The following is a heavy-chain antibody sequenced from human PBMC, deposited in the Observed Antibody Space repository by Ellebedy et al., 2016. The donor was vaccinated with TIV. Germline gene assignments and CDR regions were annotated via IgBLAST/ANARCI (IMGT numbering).Heavy chain of an antibody. CDR3: ARDGYLGYSGYDLKYGMDV. CDR1: GFTFSSYG. Sequence: PGGSLRLSCAASGFTFSSYGMHWVRQAPGKGLEWVANIKQDGSEKYYVDSVKGRFTISRDNAKNSLYLQMNSLRAEDTAVYYCARDGYLGYSGYDLKYGMDVWGQGTTVTVSS. J-gene: IGHJ6*02. V-gene: IGHV3-7*01. D-gene: IGHD5-12*01. CDR2: IKQDGSEK.